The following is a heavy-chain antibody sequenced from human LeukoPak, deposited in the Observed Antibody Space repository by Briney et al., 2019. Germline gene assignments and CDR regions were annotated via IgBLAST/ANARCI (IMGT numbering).Heavy chain of an antibody. J-gene: IGHJ5*02. CDR1: GGSISSYY. D-gene: IGHD6-19*01. CDR2: IYYSGST. Sequence: SETLSLTCTVSGGSISSYYWSWIRQPPGEGLEWIGYIYYSGSTNYNPSLKSRVTISVDTSKNQFSLKLSSVAAADTAVYYCAREMTVAGIRWFDPWGQGTLVTVSS. V-gene: IGHV4-59*01. CDR3: AREMTVAGIRWFDP.